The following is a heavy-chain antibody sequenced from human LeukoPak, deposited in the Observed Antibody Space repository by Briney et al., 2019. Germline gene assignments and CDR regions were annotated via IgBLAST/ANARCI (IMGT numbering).Heavy chain of an antibody. J-gene: IGHJ4*02. CDR2: IYSGGNT. Sequence: PGGSLRLSCAASGFTVSSNYMSWVRQAPGKGLEWVSVIYSGGNTYYADSVKGRFTISRDNSKNTLYLQMNSLRAEDTAVYYCARAPPYYSSSPYFDYWGQGTLVTVSS. D-gene: IGHD6-13*01. V-gene: IGHV3-53*01. CDR1: GFTVSSNY. CDR3: ARAPPYYSSSPYFDY.